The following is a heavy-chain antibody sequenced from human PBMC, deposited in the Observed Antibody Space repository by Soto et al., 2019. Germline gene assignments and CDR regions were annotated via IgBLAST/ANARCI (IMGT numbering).Heavy chain of an antibody. D-gene: IGHD1-26*01. Sequence: EVQLVESGGDLVQPGGSLRLSCAASGFTFSDHYMDWVRQAPGKGLEWVGRTRNKDNSYTTEYAASVKGRVTISRDDSKNSVFLKMNSLETEDTAVYYCARAGRVGATHPAEYFQSWCQGTLVTVSS. J-gene: IGHJ1*01. CDR1: GFTFSDHY. CDR2: TRNKDNSYTT. CDR3: ARAGRVGATHPAEYFQS. V-gene: IGHV3-72*01.